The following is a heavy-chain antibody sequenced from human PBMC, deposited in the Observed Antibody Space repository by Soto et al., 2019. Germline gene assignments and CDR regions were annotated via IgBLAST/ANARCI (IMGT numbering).Heavy chain of an antibody. J-gene: IGHJ5*02. CDR2: ISYDGSNK. Sequence: PGGSLRLSCAASGFTFSSYGMHWVRQAPGKGLEWVAVISYDGSNKYYADSVKGRFTISRDNSKNTLYLQMNSLRAEDTAVYYCAKIGLAVTMRGWLDPWGQGTMVTVYS. CDR3: AKIGLAVTMRGWLDP. V-gene: IGHV3-30*18. CDR1: GFTFSSYG. D-gene: IGHD4-17*01.